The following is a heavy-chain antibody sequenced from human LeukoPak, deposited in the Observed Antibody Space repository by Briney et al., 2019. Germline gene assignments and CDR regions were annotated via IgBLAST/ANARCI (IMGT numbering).Heavy chain of an antibody. Sequence: GGSLRLSCAASGFTFSNYPMHWVRQAPGKGLESVSAVSSNGASTYYENSVKDRFIVSRDNSKNTLYLQLGSLRAEDTAVYYCAREISRGFDIWGQGTMVTVPS. CDR1: GFTFSNYP. J-gene: IGHJ3*02. D-gene: IGHD2/OR15-2a*01. CDR2: VSSNGAST. CDR3: AREISRGFDI. V-gene: IGHV3-64*01.